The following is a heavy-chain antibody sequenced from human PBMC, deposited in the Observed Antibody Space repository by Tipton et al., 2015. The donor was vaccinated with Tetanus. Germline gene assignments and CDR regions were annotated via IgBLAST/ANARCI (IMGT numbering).Heavy chain of an antibody. J-gene: IGHJ4*02. Sequence: TLSLTCTVSGGSISNYYWSWIRQPPGKGLEWIGYIYYSGSTNYNPSLKSRVTISVDTSRNQLSLKLSSVTAADTAVYYCARDGSERWLHFYFDYWGQGIPVTVSS. V-gene: IGHV4-59*01. CDR2: IYYSGST. CDR3: ARDGSERWLHFYFDY. CDR1: GGSISNYY. D-gene: IGHD5-24*01.